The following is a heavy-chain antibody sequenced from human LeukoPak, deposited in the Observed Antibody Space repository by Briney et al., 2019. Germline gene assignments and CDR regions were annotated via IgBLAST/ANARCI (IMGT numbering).Heavy chain of an antibody. V-gene: IGHV1-2*02. J-gene: IGHJ4*02. CDR2: INPSSNST. D-gene: IGHD1-26*01. Sequence: ASVKLSCKASGYTFINYYINWVRQAPGQGLEWMGWINPSSNSTNYEQEIQGMTITTSDTSISTALMVMSMLTSDDTAFYYCARSGGGNYFGFFDYWGQGTLVTVSS. CDR1: GYTFINYY. CDR3: ARSGGGNYFGFFDY.